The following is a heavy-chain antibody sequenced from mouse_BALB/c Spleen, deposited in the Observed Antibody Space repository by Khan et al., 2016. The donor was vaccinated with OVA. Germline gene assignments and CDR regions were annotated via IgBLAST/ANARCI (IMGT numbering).Heavy chain of an antibody. CDR2: IDPAIGNT. Sequence: VQLQQSGAEAVKPGASVKLSCTASGFNIKDTYMHWVKQRPEQGLEWIGRIDPAIGNTNYAPKLQGKATITADTSSNTAYLQLSSLTSEYTSVYYGVIPNWFVDWGQGTLVTVSA. J-gene: IGHJ3*01. V-gene: IGHV14-3*02. CDR1: GFNIKDTY. CDR3: VIPNWFVD.